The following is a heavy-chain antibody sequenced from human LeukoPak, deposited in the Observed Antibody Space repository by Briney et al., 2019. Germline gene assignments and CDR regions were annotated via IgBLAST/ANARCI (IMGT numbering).Heavy chain of an antibody. CDR2: ISSSSSTI. V-gene: IGHV3-48*02. CDR1: GFTFSSYS. Sequence: GGSLRLSCAASGFTFSSYSMNWVRQAPGKGLEWVSYISSSSSTIYYADSVKGRFTISRDNAKNSLYLQMNSLRDEDTAVYYCARDLRLLWFGEFPPWGQGTMVTVSS. D-gene: IGHD3-10*01. CDR3: ARDLRLLWFGEFPP. J-gene: IGHJ5*02.